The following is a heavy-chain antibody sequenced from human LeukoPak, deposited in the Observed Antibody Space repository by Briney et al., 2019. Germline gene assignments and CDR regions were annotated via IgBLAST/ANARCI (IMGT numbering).Heavy chain of an antibody. CDR3: TTLWTVMVRGLDFDY. J-gene: IGHJ4*02. D-gene: IGHD3-10*01. V-gene: IGHV3-15*01. Sequence: NPGGSLRLSCAASGFTFSNAWMSWVRQAPGKGLEWVGRIKSKTDGGTTDYAAPVKGRFTISRDDSKNTLYLQMNSLKTEDTAVYYCTTLWTVMVRGLDFDYWGQGTLVTVSS. CDR2: IKSKTDGGTT. CDR1: GFTFSNAW.